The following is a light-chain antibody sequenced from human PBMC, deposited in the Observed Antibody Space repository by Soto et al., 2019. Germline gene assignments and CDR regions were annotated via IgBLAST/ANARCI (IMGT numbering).Light chain of an antibody. CDR3: QQYNTWPPPCA. CDR2: DAS. CDR1: VTVATN. Sequence: EIVVSQYPVTLSMWPRETATLAPRSRVTVATNVAWYQQTPGPAPRLLIYDASARATGIPDRFSGSGFGKEFTLNIASLQSKDFAPYYCQQYNTWPPPCAFGQGTKVDIK. J-gene: IGKJ1*01. V-gene: IGKV3-15*01.